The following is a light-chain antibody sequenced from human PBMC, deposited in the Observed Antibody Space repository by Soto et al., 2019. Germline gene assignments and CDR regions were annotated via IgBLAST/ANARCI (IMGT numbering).Light chain of an antibody. V-gene: IGKV1-5*03. CDR3: QHYNSYSEA. Sequence: DIQMTQSPSTLSGSVGDRVTITCRASQTISSWVAWYQQKPGKVPKLLIYKASTLKSGVPSRFSGRGSGTEFTLTISSLQPDDFATYYCQHYNSYSEAFGQGTKVELK. J-gene: IGKJ1*01. CDR1: QTISSW. CDR2: KAS.